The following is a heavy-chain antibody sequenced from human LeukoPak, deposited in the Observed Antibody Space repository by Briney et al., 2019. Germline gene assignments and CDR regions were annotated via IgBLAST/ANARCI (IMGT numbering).Heavy chain of an antibody. J-gene: IGHJ6*03. CDR1: GFKFSSYW. CDR2: IKQDGSEK. Sequence: GGSLRLSCAASGFKFSSYWMSWVRQAPGKGLEWVANIKQDGSEKYYVDSVKGRFTISRDNAKNSLYLQMNSLRAEDTAVFYCARHTTFYHYYMDVWGKGTTVTVSS. CDR3: ARHTTFYHYYMDV. D-gene: IGHD2/OR15-2a*01. V-gene: IGHV3-7*01.